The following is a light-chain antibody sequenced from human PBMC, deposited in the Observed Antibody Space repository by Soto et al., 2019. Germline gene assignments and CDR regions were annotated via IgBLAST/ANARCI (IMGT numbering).Light chain of an antibody. CDR3: KQYNSYSPLT. V-gene: IGKV1-5*01. CDR1: QSISSW. Sequence: DIQMTQSPTTLSASVGDRVTITCRASQSISSWLAWYQQKPGKAPKLLIYDASSLESGAPSRFSGRRSGTEFTLTISSSQPDDFATYSCKQYNSYSPLTFGGGTKVDIK. CDR2: DAS. J-gene: IGKJ4*01.